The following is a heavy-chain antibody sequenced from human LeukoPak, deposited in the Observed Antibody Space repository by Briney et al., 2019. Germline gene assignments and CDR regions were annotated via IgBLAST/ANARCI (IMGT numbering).Heavy chain of an antibody. CDR3: ARESGYSYGLAGFFDY. J-gene: IGHJ4*02. Sequence: GGSLRLSCAASGFTVGSNYMSWVRQAPGKGLEWVSVIYGDGRIHYADSVKGRFTISRDDSKNTLYLQMNSLRAEDTAVYYCARESGYSYGLAGFFDYWGQGTLVTVSS. CDR1: GFTVGSNY. V-gene: IGHV3-53*01. D-gene: IGHD5-18*01. CDR2: IYGDGRI.